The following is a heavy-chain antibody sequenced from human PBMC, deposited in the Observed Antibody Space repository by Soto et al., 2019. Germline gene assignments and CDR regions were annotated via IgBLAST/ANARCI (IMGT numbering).Heavy chain of an antibody. D-gene: IGHD6-19*01. CDR1: GDIVSSTSAA. J-gene: IGHJ4*02. Sequence: SQTLSLTCAISGDIVSSTSAAWSWIRQSPSRGLEWLGRTYYRSKWYSDYAVSVKSRITINPDTSKNQFSLQLNSVTPEETAVYYCARGSYYSGWVWGQGTLVTVSS. V-gene: IGHV6-1*01. CDR2: TYYRSKWYS. CDR3: ARGSYYSGWV.